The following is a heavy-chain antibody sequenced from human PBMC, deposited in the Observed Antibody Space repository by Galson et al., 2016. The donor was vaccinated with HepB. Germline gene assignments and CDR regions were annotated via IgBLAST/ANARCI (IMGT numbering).Heavy chain of an antibody. CDR2: IHYGGTT. V-gene: IGHV4-39*01. D-gene: IGHD1-7*01. CDR1: GGSIRSNYY. J-gene: IGHJ4*02. Sequence: SETLSLTCTVSGGSIRSNYYWGWIRQPPGQGLEWIGSIHYGGTTQYNPSLKSRVTMTVDTSKNQFSLNLGSVTAADTAFHYCATHKTGPTGSPFDYWGQGTLVTVSS. CDR3: ATHKTGPTGSPFDY.